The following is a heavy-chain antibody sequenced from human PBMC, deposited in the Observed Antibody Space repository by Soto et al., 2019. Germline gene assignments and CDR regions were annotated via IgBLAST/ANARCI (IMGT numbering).Heavy chain of an antibody. Sequence: GGSLRLSCAGSWFTFRSYGMHRVRQSPGKVLEWVAVILYDGSNKYYADSVKGRFTISRDNSKNTLYLQMNSLRAEDTAVYYCAKALYYYDSSCYDYWGQGTLVPVSS. V-gene: IGHV3-30*18. J-gene: IGHJ4*02. CDR1: WFTFRSYG. CDR3: AKALYYYDSSCYDY. D-gene: IGHD3-22*01. CDR2: ILYDGSNK.